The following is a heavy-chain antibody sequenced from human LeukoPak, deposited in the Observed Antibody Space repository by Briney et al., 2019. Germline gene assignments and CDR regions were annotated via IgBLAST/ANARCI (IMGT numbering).Heavy chain of an antibody. CDR3: AKQLGYCSDGSCYFPY. V-gene: IGHV3-23*01. CDR2: ISNNGGYT. CDR1: GFTFSSTA. Sequence: GGSLRLSCAASGFTFSSTAMSWVRQAPGKGLEWVSAISNNGGYTYYADSVQGRFTISRDNSKSTLCLQMNSLRAEDTAVYYCAKQLGYCSDGSCYFPYWGQGTLVTVSS. D-gene: IGHD2-15*01. J-gene: IGHJ4*02.